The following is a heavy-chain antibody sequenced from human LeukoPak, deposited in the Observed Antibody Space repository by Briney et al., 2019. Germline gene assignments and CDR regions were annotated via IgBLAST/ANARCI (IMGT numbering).Heavy chain of an antibody. Sequence: GGSLRLSCAASGFTFSSHWMSWVRQAPGKGLEWVANIKQDGSEKYYVDSVKGRFTISRDNAKNSLYLQMNSLRAEDTAVYYCARDGYSSGWYYYGMDVWGQGTTVTVSS. CDR1: GFTFSSHW. J-gene: IGHJ6*02. CDR2: IKQDGSEK. CDR3: ARDGYSSGWYYYGMDV. D-gene: IGHD6-19*01. V-gene: IGHV3-7*01.